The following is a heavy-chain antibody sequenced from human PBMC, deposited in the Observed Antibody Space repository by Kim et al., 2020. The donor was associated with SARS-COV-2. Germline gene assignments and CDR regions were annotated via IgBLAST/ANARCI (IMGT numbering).Heavy chain of an antibody. V-gene: IGHV3-21*01. D-gene: IGHD1-7*01. Sequence: GGSLRLSCAASGFTFSSYSMNWVRQAPGKGLEWVSSISSSSSYIYYADSVKGRFTISRDNAKNSLYLQMNSLRAEDTAVYYCARDVNWNYSTHTYYYYYGMDVWGQGTTVTVSS. CDR3: ARDVNWNYSTHTYYYYYGMDV. CDR1: GFTFSSYS. CDR2: ISSSSSYI. J-gene: IGHJ6*02.